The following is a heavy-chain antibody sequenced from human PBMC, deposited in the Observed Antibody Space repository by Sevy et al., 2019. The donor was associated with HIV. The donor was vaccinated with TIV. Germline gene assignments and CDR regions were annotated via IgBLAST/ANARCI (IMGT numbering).Heavy chain of an antibody. V-gene: IGHV1-24*01. CDR3: ATGDPRDRSGYLTYYYYGMDV. CDR1: GYTLTELS. J-gene: IGHJ6*02. CDR2: FDPEDGET. Sequence: ASVKVSCKVSGYTLTELSMHWVRQAPGKGLEWMGGFDPEDGETIYAQKFQGRVTMTEDTSTDTAYMELSSLRSEDTAVYYCATGDPRDRSGYLTYYYYGMDVWGQGTTVTVSS. D-gene: IGHD3-22*01.